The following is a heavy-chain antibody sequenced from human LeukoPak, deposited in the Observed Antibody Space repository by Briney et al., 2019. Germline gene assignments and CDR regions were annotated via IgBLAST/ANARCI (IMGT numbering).Heavy chain of an antibody. Sequence: GGSLRLSCAASGFTFSSYWMSWVRQAPGKGLEWVANIKQDGSEEYYVDSVKGRFTISRDNAKNSLYLQMNSLRAEDTALYYCAKDIYAYGDYPEGFDYWGQGTLVTVSS. J-gene: IGHJ4*02. D-gene: IGHD4-17*01. CDR2: IKQDGSEE. CDR1: GFTFSSYW. CDR3: AKDIYAYGDYPEGFDY. V-gene: IGHV3-7*03.